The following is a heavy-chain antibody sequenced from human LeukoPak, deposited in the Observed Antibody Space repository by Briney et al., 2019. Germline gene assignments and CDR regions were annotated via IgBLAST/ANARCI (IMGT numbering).Heavy chain of an antibody. V-gene: IGHV4-4*07. CDR2: IYTSGGT. D-gene: IGHD3-16*01. J-gene: IGHJ6*03. CDR1: GGSVSSHY. CDR3: ARDLGGYSYYYMDV. Sequence: SETLSLTCTVSGGSVSSHYWGRIRQPAGKGLEWIGRIYTSGGTNYNPSLKSRVTISVDKSRKQFSLQLSSVTAADTAVYYCARDLGGYSYYYMDVWGKGTTVTVSS.